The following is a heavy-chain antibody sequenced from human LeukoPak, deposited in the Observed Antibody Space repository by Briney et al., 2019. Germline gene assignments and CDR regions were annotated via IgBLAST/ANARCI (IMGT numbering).Heavy chain of an antibody. Sequence: GASVKVSCKASGYTFTSYGISWVRQAPGQGLEWMGWISAYNGNTNYAQKLQGRVTMTTDTSTSTAYMELRSLRSDDTAVYYCARHYGSGSYHQYYYYYYMDVWGKGTTVTVSS. CDR2: ISAYNGNT. J-gene: IGHJ6*03. CDR3: ARHYGSGSYHQYYYYYYMDV. V-gene: IGHV1-18*01. CDR1: GYTFTSYG. D-gene: IGHD3-10*01.